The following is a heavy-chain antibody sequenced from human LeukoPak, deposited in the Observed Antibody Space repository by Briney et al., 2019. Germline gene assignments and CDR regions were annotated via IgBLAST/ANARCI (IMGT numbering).Heavy chain of an antibody. J-gene: IGHJ4*02. CDR1: GFTFSSYA. D-gene: IGHD3-16*01. CDR3: ARGMSEITFGGVTHVNAPRVDPGHTQPAFFDY. CDR2: ISYDGSNK. Sequence: PGGSLRLSCAASGFTFSSYAMHWVRQAPGKGLEWVAVISYDGSNKYYADSVKGRFTISRDNSKNTLYLQMNSLRAEDTAVYYCARGMSEITFGGVTHVNAPRVDPGHTQPAFFDYWGQGTLVTVSS. V-gene: IGHV3-30-3*01.